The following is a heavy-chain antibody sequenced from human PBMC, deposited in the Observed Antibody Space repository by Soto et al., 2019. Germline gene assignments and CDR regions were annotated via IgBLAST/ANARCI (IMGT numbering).Heavy chain of an antibody. CDR3: ARHRRAIVATTDPLDI. D-gene: IGHD1-26*01. CDR2: IYPGDSET. J-gene: IGHJ3*02. Sequence: GESLKISCQVFGDDFDVYWIAWVRQTPGRGLEWIGMIYPGDSETKYSPSFEGRVTMSVDKSTRTAYVQWRGLKASDTATYYCARHRRAIVATTDPLDIWGQGTKVTVSS. CDR1: GDDFDVYW. V-gene: IGHV5-51*01.